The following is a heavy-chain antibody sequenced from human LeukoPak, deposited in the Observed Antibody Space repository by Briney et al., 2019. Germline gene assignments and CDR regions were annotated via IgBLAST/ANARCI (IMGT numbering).Heavy chain of an antibody. V-gene: IGHV3-53*01. Sequence: PGGSLRLPCAASGFTVSSDFMNWVRQAPGKGLEWVSLIYRDGSNYYADSVKGRFTISRDNSKNTLYLQMDRLRAEDTALYYCMTRGSWGQGTLVIVSS. D-gene: IGHD3-10*01. CDR2: IYRDGSN. CDR3: MTRGS. J-gene: IGHJ4*02. CDR1: GFTVSSDF.